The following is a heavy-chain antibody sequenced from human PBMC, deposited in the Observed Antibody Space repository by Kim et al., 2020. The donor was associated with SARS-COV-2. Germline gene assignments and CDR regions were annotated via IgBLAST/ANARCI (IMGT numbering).Heavy chain of an antibody. CDR1: GFTVSSNY. J-gene: IGHJ4*02. D-gene: IGHD3-3*01. CDR3: ARTGGDAYNGFFFDY. CDR2: IYSGGST. Sequence: GGSLRLSCAASGFTVSSNYMSWVRQTPGKGLEWVSVIYSGGSTYYADSVKGRFTISRDNSKNTLYLQMNSLRAEDTAVYYCARTGGDAYNGFFFDYWGQGTRVTVSS. V-gene: IGHV3-53*01.